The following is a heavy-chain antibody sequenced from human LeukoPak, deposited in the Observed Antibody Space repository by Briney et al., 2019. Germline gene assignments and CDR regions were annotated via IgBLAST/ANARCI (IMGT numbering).Heavy chain of an antibody. D-gene: IGHD5-18*01. CDR1: GFTFSDHG. V-gene: IGHV3-74*01. CDR3: VTALGDY. J-gene: IGHJ4*02. CDR2: INIDGRST. Sequence: PGGSLRLSCEASGFTFSDHGMLWVRHAPGKGLVWVSHINIDGRSTKYADSVKGRFTISRDNAKNTLYLQMNSLRADDTAVYYCVTALGDYWGQGTLVTVSS.